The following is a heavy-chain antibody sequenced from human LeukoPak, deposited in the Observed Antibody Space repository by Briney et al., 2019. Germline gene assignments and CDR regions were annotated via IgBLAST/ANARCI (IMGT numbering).Heavy chain of an antibody. Sequence: SETLSLTCAGYGGSFSSYFWTWIRQTPGKGLEWIGEINHSGTTNYNPSLKSRVTISVDTSKNQFSLKLSSVTAADTAVYYCARGHCGGDCYLDYWGQGTLVTVSS. CDR1: GGSFSSYF. V-gene: IGHV4-34*01. CDR3: ARGHCGGDCYLDY. CDR2: INHSGTT. J-gene: IGHJ4*02. D-gene: IGHD2-21*02.